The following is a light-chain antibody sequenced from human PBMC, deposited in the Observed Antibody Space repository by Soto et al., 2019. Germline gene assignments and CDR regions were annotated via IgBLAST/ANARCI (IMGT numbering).Light chain of an antibody. CDR1: QGISSY. CDR2: TAS. J-gene: IGKJ1*01. Sequence: DIQLTQSPSFLSASVGDRVTITCRASQGISSYLAWYQQKPGKAPKLLIYTASTLQSEVPSRFSGSGSGTEFTLTISSLQPEDFATYYCQQLNRFPPTFGQGTKVDI. CDR3: QQLNRFPPT. V-gene: IGKV1-9*01.